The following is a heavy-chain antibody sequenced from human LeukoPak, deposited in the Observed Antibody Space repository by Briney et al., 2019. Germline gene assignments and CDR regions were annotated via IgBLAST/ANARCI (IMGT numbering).Heavy chain of an antibody. Sequence: PGGSLRLSCATSGFTFSSNWMSWVRHAPGKGLEWISTISGSGSSTDFADSVKGRFTISRDNSKNTLNLQMNNLRAEDTAIYYCAPDPNKWLRNYWGQGTLVTVSS. CDR2: ISGSGSST. D-gene: IGHD5-12*01. CDR1: GFTFSSNW. J-gene: IGHJ4*02. V-gene: IGHV3-23*01. CDR3: APDPNKWLRNY.